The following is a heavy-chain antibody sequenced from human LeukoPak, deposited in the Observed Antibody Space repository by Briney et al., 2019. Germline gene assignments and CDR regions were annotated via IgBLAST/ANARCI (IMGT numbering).Heavy chain of an antibody. J-gene: IGHJ4*02. CDR2: IYPIDSDS. CDR1: GYTFTDYW. D-gene: IGHD2/OR15-2a*01. V-gene: IGHV5-51*01. CDR3: ARLWNSCFDY. Sequence: GDSLKISCKTSGYTFTDYWIGWVRQMPGKGLEWMGIIYPIDSDSKYSLSFQGQVTISADKSINTAYLQWSSLTASDTGIYYCARLWNSCFDYWGQGTLVTVSS.